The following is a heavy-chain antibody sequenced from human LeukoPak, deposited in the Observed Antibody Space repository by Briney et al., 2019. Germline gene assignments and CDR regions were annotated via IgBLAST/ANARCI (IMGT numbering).Heavy chain of an antibody. CDR3: ARAHSYKDYYDSSGSLNWFDP. CDR1: GGTFSSYA. CDR2: IIPIFGTA. Sequence: ASVKVSCKASGGTFSSYAISWVRQAPGQGLEWMGGIIPIFGTANYAQKFQGRVTITADESTSTAYMELSSLRSEDTAVYYCARAHSYKDYYDSSGSLNWFDPWGQGTLVTVSS. J-gene: IGHJ5*02. D-gene: IGHD3-22*01. V-gene: IGHV1-69*01.